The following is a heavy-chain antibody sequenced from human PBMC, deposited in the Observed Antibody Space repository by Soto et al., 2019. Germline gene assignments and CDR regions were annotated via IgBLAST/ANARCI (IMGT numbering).Heavy chain of an antibody. CDR1: GFTFNTYA. Sequence: GGSLRLSCAASGFTFNTYAMTWVRQAPGKGLEWVSAISGSGGTTYYADSVKGRFTISRDNSKNTMFLQMNSLRADDTAVYYCAKGLVGGSLYHFDYWGQGTPVTVSS. D-gene: IGHD1-26*01. J-gene: IGHJ4*02. V-gene: IGHV3-23*01. CDR2: ISGSGGTT. CDR3: AKGLVGGSLYHFDY.